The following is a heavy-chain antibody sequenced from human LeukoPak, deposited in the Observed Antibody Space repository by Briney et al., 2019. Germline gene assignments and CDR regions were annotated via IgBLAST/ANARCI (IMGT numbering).Heavy chain of an antibody. V-gene: IGHV1-2*02. D-gene: IGHD3-10*01. CDR3: ARSDTTMVRGVITPLGY. CDR2: INPNSGGT. J-gene: IGHJ4*02. CDR1: GYTFTGYY. Sequence: ASVKVSCKASGYTFTGYYMHWVRQAPGQGLEWMGWINPNSGGTNYAQKFQGRATMTRDTSISTAYMELSRLRSDDTAVYYCARSDTTMVRGVITPLGYWGQGTLVTVFS.